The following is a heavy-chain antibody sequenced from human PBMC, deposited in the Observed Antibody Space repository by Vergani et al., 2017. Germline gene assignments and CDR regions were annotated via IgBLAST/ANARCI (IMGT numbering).Heavy chain of an antibody. CDR3: ARWSIAAPDAFDI. J-gene: IGHJ3*02. D-gene: IGHD6-6*01. Sequence: QVQLQESGPGLVKPSQTLSLTCSVSGDSISRGGYYWSWIRQHPGKGLEWIGYIYYSGSTYNNPSLKSRVNISADMSKNQFSLNLSSVTAADTAVYYCARWSIAAPDAFDIWGQGTRVTVSS. V-gene: IGHV4-31*03. CDR2: IYYSGST. CDR1: GDSISRGGYY.